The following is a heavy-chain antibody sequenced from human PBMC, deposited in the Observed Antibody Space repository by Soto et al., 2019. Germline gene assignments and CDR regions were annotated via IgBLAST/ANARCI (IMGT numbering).Heavy chain of an antibody. J-gene: IGHJ5*02. CDR2: ISGSGGST. Sequence: GGSLRLSCAASGFTFSSYAMSWVRQAPGKGLEWVSGISGSGGSTYYADSVKGRFTISRDNSKNTLYLQMNSLRAEDTAVYYWAREIRPPYSSSWYGLTPWGQGTLVTVSS. CDR1: GFTFSSYA. V-gene: IGHV3-23*01. D-gene: IGHD6-13*01. CDR3: AREIRPPYSSSWYGLTP.